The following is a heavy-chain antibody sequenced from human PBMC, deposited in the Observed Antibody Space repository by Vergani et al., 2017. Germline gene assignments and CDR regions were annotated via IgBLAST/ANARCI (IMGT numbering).Heavy chain of an antibody. Sequence: QVQLQESGPGLVKPSETLSLTCSVSFDSIRNLYCNWIRQPPGKGLEWIGSIHYSENTNYNPSLKSRVTISVDASKNQFSLKLSSVTAADTAVYYCASQDDHNGNPGAFDIWGQGTKVTVSS. CDR1: FDSIRNLY. CDR3: ASQDDHNGNPGAFDI. CDR2: IHYSENT. J-gene: IGHJ3*02. V-gene: IGHV4-59*11. D-gene: IGHD4-23*01.